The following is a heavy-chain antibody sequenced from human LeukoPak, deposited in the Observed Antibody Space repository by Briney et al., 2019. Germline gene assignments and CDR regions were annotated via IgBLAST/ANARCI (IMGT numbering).Heavy chain of an antibody. CDR3: AKRPSDYGDYVSYFDY. CDR1: GFTFFSYG. D-gene: IGHD4-17*01. Sequence: PGGSLRLSSAASGFTFFSYGMHKVAQGPGKGLEWGGDISDDGRRKDYADSVKGRFTISRDNSKDTLYLQMNSLRAEDTAVYYCAKRPSDYGDYVSYFDYWGQGTLVTVSS. V-gene: IGHV3-30*18. CDR2: ISDDGRRK. J-gene: IGHJ4*02.